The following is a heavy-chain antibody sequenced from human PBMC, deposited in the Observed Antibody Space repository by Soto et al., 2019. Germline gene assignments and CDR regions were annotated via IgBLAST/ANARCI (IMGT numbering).Heavy chain of an antibody. V-gene: IGHV3-30-3*01. Sequence: PGGSLRLSCAASGFTFSSYAMHWVRQAPGKGLEWVAVISYDGSNKYYADSVKGRFTISRDNSKNTLYLQMNSLRAEDTAVYYCARARSQQWLITDYWGQGTLVTVSS. D-gene: IGHD6-19*01. J-gene: IGHJ4*02. CDR2: ISYDGSNK. CDR1: GFTFSSYA. CDR3: ARARSQQWLITDY.